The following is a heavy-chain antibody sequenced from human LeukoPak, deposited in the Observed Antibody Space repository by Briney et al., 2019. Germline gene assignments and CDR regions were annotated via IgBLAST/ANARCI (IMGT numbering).Heavy chain of an antibody. V-gene: IGHV1-69*13. CDR1: GGTFSSYA. J-gene: IGHJ4*02. D-gene: IGHD2-2*02. CDR3: ARGYCSSTSCYKRVYYFDY. Sequence: GASVKVSCKASGGTFSSYAISWVRQAPGQGLEWMGGIIPVFGTANYAQKFQGRVTITADESTSTAYMELSSLRSEDTAVYYCARGYCSSTSCYKRVYYFDYWGQGTLVTVSS. CDR2: IIPVFGTA.